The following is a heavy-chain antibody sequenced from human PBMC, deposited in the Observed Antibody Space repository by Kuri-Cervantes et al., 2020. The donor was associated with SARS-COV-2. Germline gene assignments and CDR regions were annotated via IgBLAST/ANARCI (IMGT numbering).Heavy chain of an antibody. Sequence: GGSLRLPCAASGFTFSSYGMHWVRQAPGKGLEWVAVIWYDGSNKYYADSVKGRFTISRDNSKNTPYLQMNSLRAEDTAVYYCARGSYYYDSSRGDDYWGQGTLVTVSS. CDR1: GFTFSSYG. D-gene: IGHD3-22*01. V-gene: IGHV3-33*01. CDR3: ARGSYYYDSSRGDDY. CDR2: IWYDGSNK. J-gene: IGHJ4*02.